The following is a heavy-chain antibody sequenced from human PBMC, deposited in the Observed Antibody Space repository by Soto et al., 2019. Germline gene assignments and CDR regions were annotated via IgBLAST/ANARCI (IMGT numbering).Heavy chain of an antibody. CDR3: AREQYNWKR. CDR2: VYHTGNA. CDR1: GVSITNYY. Sequence: SETLSLTCSVSGVSITNYYWTWIRHSPGKGLEWIGYVYHTGNAYYNRSLRSRVTISLDTSKNHVSLRLRSVTAADTAVYYCAREQYNWKRWGQGTLVT. J-gene: IGHJ4*02. V-gene: IGHV4-59*01. D-gene: IGHD1-20*01.